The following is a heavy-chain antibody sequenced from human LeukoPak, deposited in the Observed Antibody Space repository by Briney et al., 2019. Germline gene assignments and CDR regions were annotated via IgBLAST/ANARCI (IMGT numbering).Heavy chain of an antibody. D-gene: IGHD3-22*01. CDR2: IYWNDDQ. V-gene: IGHV2-5*01. J-gene: IGHJ2*01. CDR1: GFSLTTSGVG. CDR3: AHIPPYYYDATAFPWYFDL. Sequence: SGPPLVEPTQTLTLTCSFSGFSLTTSGVGVAWIRQPPGKAPEWLALIYWNDDQRYRPSLKNRLTITKDTSKNQVVLTMTDVDPVDTATYYCAHIPPYYYDATAFPWYFDLWGRGTLVTVSS.